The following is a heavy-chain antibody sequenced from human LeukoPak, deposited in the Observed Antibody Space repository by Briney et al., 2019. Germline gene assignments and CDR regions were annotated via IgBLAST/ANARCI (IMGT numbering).Heavy chain of an antibody. CDR2: ISWNSGSI. J-gene: IGHJ6*02. CDR3: AKENYHATSGMDV. V-gene: IGHV3-9*01. CDR1: GFTFDDYA. Sequence: PGRSLRLSCAASGFTFDDYAMHWVRQAPGKGLEWVSGISWNSGSIGYADSVKGRFTISRDNAKNSLYLQMNSLRAEDTALYYCAKENYHATSGMDVWGQGTTVTVSS. D-gene: IGHD3-10*01.